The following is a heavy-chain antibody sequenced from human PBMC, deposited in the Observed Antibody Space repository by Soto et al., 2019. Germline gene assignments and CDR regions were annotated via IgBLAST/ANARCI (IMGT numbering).Heavy chain of an antibody. J-gene: IGHJ4*02. CDR3: AKNSENFGDSKYDY. Sequence: GGSLRLSCAASRFTFSNYAMSWVRQAPGKGLEWVSSISGNGGNTYYADSVKGRFTISRDNSKNMLYLQMNSLRAEDTAVYYCAKNSENFGDSKYDYWGQGTLVTVSS. V-gene: IGHV3-23*01. CDR2: ISGNGGNT. CDR1: RFTFSNYA. D-gene: IGHD4-17*01.